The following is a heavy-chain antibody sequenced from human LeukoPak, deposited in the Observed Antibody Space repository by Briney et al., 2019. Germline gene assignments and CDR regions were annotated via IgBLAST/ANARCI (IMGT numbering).Heavy chain of an antibody. Sequence: PSETLSLTCTVSGGSISTYFWNWVRQPAGKGLEWIGRIYTSGNTNYNPSLKNRVTASLDTSKNQFSLKLTSVTAADTAMYYCARTPYVSPFFDSWGQGTLVTVSS. CDR2: IYTSGNT. V-gene: IGHV4-4*07. D-gene: IGHD3-16*01. CDR3: ARTPYVSPFFDS. CDR1: GGSISTYF. J-gene: IGHJ4*02.